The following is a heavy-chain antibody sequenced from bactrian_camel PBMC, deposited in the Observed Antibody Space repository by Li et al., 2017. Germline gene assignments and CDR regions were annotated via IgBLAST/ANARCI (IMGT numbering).Heavy chain of an antibody. V-gene: IGHV3S31*01. CDR3: AKDLDGGMWYDFGS. CDR2: INRGGSST. J-gene: IGHJ6*01. Sequence: VQLVESGGGLVQPGGSLRLSCAASGFTYSDYAMSWVRQAPGKGLEWVSSINRGGSSTYYADSVKGRFTISRDNAKNTLDLQLNSLKTEDTGMYYCAKDLDGGMWYDFGSWGQGTQVTVS. D-gene: IGHD2*01. CDR1: GFTYSDYA.